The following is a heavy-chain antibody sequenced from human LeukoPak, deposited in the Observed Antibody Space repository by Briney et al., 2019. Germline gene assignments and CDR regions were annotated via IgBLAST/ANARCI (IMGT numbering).Heavy chain of an antibody. D-gene: IGHD4-17*01. CDR2: IYYSGST. Sequence: SETLSLTCTVSGGSISSYYWSWIRQPPGKGLEWIGYIYYSGSTNYNPSLKSRVTISVDTSKNQFSLKLSSVTAADTAVYYCARESSYGDYVYYYYYMDVWGKGTTVTVSS. CDR1: GGSISSYY. CDR3: ARESSYGDYVYYYYYMDV. V-gene: IGHV4-59*01. J-gene: IGHJ6*03.